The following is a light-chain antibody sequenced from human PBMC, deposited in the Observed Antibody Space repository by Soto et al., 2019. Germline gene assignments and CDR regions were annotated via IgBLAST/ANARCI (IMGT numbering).Light chain of an antibody. J-gene: IGKJ1*01. Sequence: VTITCQTSRHLGSYLNWYQQKPGKAPKLLIYGESTLKSGVPSRFSGSGSGTEFTLTISSLQPDDFATYYCQHYNSYSEAFGQGTKVDIK. CDR2: GES. CDR3: QHYNSYSEA. CDR1: RHLGSY. V-gene: IGKV1-5*01.